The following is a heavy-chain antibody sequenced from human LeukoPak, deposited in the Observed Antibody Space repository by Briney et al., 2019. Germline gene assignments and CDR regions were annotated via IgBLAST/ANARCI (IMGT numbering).Heavy chain of an antibody. CDR3: ARCGTPNNYYYDGMDV. Sequence: GGSLRLSCAASGLTFSDYYMSWLRQAPGKGLEWLAYISISSNYTNYADFVKGRFTISRDNAKNSLYLQMNGLSAEDTAVYYCARCGTPNNYYYDGMDVWGQGTTVTVSS. CDR1: GLTFSDYY. D-gene: IGHD1-26*01. V-gene: IGHV3-11*03. J-gene: IGHJ6*02. CDR2: ISISSNYT.